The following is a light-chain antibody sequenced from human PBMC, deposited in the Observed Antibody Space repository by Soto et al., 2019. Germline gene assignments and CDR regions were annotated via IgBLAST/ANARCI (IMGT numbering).Light chain of an antibody. CDR2: AAS. CDR3: QQYYSYPHT. Sequence: AIRMTQSPSSFSASTGDRVTITCRASQGISSYLAWYQQKPGKAAKLLIYAASTLQSGVPSRFSGSGSWTDFTLTISCLPSEDFATYYCQQYYSYPHTFGQGPKVEIK. CDR1: QGISSY. V-gene: IGKV1-8*01. J-gene: IGKJ1*01.